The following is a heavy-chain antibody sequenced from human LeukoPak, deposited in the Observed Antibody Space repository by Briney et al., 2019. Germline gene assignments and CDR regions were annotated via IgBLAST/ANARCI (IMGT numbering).Heavy chain of an antibody. D-gene: IGHD3-22*01. Sequence: PGPCLCLSYAAYGFSFSSDGMSWVRQPAGKGLEWVSAISGRGGSTYYADSVKCRFTISRDNSKNTLYLQMNSLRAEDTAVYYCAKDGRRHDYYDRSGYTDYLGQGTLVTGSS. J-gene: IGHJ4*02. V-gene: IGHV3-23*01. CDR2: ISGRGGST. CDR1: GFSFSSDG. CDR3: AKDGRRHDYYDRSGYTDY.